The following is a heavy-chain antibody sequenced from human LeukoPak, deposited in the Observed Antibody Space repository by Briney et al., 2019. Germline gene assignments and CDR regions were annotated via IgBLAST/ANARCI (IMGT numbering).Heavy chain of an antibody. D-gene: IGHD3-10*01. CDR2: IKSKTDGGTI. V-gene: IGHV3-15*01. J-gene: IGHJ4*02. CDR1: GFTLSNAW. CDR3: IHFGSSDC. Sequence: GGSLRLSCAASGFTLSNAWMSWVRQAPGKGLEWVGRIKSKTDGGTIDYAAPAKGRFTMSRDESQNTLSLQMNSLKTEDTAVYYCIHFGSSDCWGQGTLVTVSS.